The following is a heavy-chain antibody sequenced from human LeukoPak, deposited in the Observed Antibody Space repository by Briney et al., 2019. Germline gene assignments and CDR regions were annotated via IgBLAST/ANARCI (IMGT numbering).Heavy chain of an antibody. CDR3: ARGNILSGYCFDF. V-gene: IGHV4-34*01. D-gene: IGHD3-9*01. CDR2: IHYTGGT. J-gene: IGHJ4*02. CDR1: GGSISGYY. Sequence: SETLSLTCAVYGGSISGYYWSWIRQPPGKGLEWVGEIHYTGGTSYNPSLKSRATISIDTSKNQSSLKLSSVTAADTAVYYCARGNILSGYCFDFWGQGALVTVSS.